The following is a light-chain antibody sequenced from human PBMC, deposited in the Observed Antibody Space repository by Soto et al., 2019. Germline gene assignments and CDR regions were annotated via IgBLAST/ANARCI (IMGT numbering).Light chain of an antibody. CDR2: AAS. V-gene: IGKV1-39*01. CDR3: QQSYSSPPT. Sequence: DIPMTQSPSSVYASXEDRVIITCRAGQSISNPLNWYQQKPGNAPKIXXFAASSLQSGGPSSFSGSRSAPDFTRPISSLQPEDFATYYCQQSYSSPPTFGQGTKVDIK. CDR1: QSISNP. J-gene: IGKJ1*01.